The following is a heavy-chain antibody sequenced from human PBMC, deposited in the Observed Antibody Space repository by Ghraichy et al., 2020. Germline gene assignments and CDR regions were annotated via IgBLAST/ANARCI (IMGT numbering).Heavy chain of an antibody. D-gene: IGHD6-13*01. CDR3: ARVRSSSWYEFDY. J-gene: IGHJ4*02. CDR1: GGSFSGYY. CDR2: INHSGST. V-gene: IGHV4-34*01. Sequence: SQTLSLTCAVYGGSFSGYYWSWIRQPPGKGLEWIGEINHSGSTNYNPSLKSRVTISVDTSKNQFSLNLSSVTAADTAVYYCARVRSSSWYEFDYWGQGTLVTVSS.